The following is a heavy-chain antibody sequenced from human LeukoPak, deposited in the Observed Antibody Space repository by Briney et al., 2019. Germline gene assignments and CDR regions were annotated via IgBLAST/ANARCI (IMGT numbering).Heavy chain of an antibody. Sequence: SETLSHTCTVSGGSISRDNYCWGWIRQPPVKGLEWIGSFCYGGSSYNNPSLKSRVTISVDTSKNQLSLKLSSVTAADTAVYYCVRSRMGDGYNFAYWGQGILVTVSS. CDR1: GGSISRDNYC. V-gene: IGHV4-39*01. CDR2: FCYGGSS. CDR3: VRSRMGDGYNFAY. D-gene: IGHD5-24*01. J-gene: IGHJ4*02.